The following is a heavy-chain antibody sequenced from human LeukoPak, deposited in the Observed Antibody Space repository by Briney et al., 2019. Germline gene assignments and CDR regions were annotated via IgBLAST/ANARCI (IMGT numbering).Heavy chain of an antibody. Sequence: SETLSLTCTVSGDSISIYCWSWIRQPPGKGLEWLGFISYTGNTNYNPYVNSRVTMSIDTSKNQFSLRLSSVTAADAAVYYCARNRGNSYSLGWFDSWGQGTLVTVSS. D-gene: IGHD5-18*01. V-gene: IGHV4-59*01. CDR3: ARNRGNSYSLGWFDS. J-gene: IGHJ5*01. CDR1: GDSISIYC. CDR2: ISYTGNT.